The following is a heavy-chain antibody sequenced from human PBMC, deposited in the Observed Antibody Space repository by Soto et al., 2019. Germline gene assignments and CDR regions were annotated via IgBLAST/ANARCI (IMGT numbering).Heavy chain of an antibody. J-gene: IGHJ6*02. CDR2: MNSDGSTT. D-gene: IGHD5-18*01. CDR1: GFTFSSYW. CDR3: VRDGYPAWVYGVDV. V-gene: IGHV3-74*01. Sequence: PWWSLRLSCSASGFTFSSYWMHWFRQAPGKGLVWVSRMNSDGSTTNYADSVKGRFTISRDNARNTLYLQMNSLRAEDTAVYYCVRDGYPAWVYGVDVWGQGTTVTVSS.